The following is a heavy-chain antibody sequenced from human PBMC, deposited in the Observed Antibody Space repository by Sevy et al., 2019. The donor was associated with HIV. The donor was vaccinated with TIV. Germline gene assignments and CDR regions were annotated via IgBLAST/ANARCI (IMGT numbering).Heavy chain of an antibody. V-gene: IGHV1-2*02. Sequence: ASVKVSCKASGYTFTGYYMHWVRQAPGQGLEWMGWINPNSGGTNYAQKFQGRVTMTRDTSISTAYMKLSRLRSDDTAVYYCARGGYCSSTSCRYYYYYGMDVWGQGTTVTVSS. J-gene: IGHJ6*02. CDR3: ARGGYCSSTSCRYYYYYGMDV. CDR1: GYTFTGYY. D-gene: IGHD2-2*01. CDR2: INPNSGGT.